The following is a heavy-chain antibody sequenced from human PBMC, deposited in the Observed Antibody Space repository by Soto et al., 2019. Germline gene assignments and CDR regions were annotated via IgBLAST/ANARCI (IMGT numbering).Heavy chain of an antibody. D-gene: IGHD2-15*01. J-gene: IGHJ6*02. CDR1: GGTFSSYA. CDR2: IIPIFGTA. Sequence: ASVKVSCKASGGTFSSYAISWVRQAPGQGLEWMGGIIPIFGTANYAQKFQGRVTITADESTSTAYMELSSLRSEDTAVYYCARDLRTVVNRNYYYYGMDVWGQGTRVTVSS. V-gene: IGHV1-69*13. CDR3: ARDLRTVVNRNYYYYGMDV.